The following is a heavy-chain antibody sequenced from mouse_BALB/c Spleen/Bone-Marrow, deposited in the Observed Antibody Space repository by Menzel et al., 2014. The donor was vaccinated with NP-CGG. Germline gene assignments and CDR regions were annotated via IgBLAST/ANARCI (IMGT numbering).Heavy chain of an antibody. D-gene: IGHD5-1*01. Sequence: QDQLQQSGAELVKPGASVKLSCKASGYTFTSYYMYWVKQRPGQGLEWIGEINPSNGGTNFNEKFKSRATLTVDKSSSTAYMQLSSLTSEDSAVYYCTRLPHWGQGTSVTVS. CDR1: GYTFTSYY. V-gene: IGHV1S81*02. CDR3: TRLPH. CDR2: INPSNGGT. J-gene: IGHJ4*01.